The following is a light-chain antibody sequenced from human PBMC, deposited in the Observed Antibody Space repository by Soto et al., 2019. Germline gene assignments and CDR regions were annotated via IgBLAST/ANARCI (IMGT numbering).Light chain of an antibody. V-gene: IGKV3-20*01. CDR2: GAS. CDR3: QQDGSSRT. J-gene: IGKJ1*01. Sequence: EIVLTQSPGTLSLSPGERATLSCRASQSVSSSYLAWYQQKPGQAPRLLIYGASSRATGIPDRFSGSGSGTDFILTISRMETEDFAVYYCQQDGSSRTFGQGTKVEI. CDR1: QSVSSSY.